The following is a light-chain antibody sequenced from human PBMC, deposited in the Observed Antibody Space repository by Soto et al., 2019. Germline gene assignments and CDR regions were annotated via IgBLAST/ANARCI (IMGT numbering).Light chain of an antibody. V-gene: IGKV1-8*01. CDR1: QGISSY. J-gene: IGKJ1*01. CDR3: QQYYSYPRT. Sequence: AIRMTQSPSSFSASTGDRVTITCRASQGISSYLAWYQQKPGKAPKLLIYAASTMQSGVPSKFSGSGYGTAFTLTISCLQSEDFATYYCQQYYSYPRTFGQGTKVEI. CDR2: AAS.